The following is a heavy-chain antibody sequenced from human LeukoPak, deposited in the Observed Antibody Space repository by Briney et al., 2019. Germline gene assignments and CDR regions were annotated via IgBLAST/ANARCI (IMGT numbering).Heavy chain of an antibody. CDR1: SGSIFSSNW. D-gene: IGHD2-2*01. V-gene: IGHV4-4*02. J-gene: IGHJ4*02. Sequence: PSGTLSLTCAVSSGSIFSSNWWSWVRQPPGKGLEWIGQIFHSGSTSYGPSLKSRVTISVDKSKNQFSLRLTSVTAADTAVYYCARSPTKRVPEDYWGQGTLVTVSS. CDR2: IFHSGST. CDR3: ARSPTKRVPEDY.